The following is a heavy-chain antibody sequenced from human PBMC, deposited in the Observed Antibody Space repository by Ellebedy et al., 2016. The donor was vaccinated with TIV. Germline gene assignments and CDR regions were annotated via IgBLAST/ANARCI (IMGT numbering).Heavy chain of an antibody. Sequence: AASVKVSCKASGYTFTGYYLHWVRQAPGQGLEWVGWINPNTRGTNYAQKFQGRVTMTRDMSNSTAYMEVSRLRSDDTAVYYCARQRDGYNSGAFDIWGQGTMVTVSS. CDR2: INPNTRGT. D-gene: IGHD5-24*01. J-gene: IGHJ3*02. CDR3: ARQRDGYNSGAFDI. CDR1: GYTFTGYY. V-gene: IGHV1-2*02.